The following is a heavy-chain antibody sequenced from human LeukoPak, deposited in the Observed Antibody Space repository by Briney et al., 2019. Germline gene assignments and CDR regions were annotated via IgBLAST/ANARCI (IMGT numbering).Heavy chain of an antibody. J-gene: IGHJ4*02. CDR1: GGSFSGYY. Sequence: SETLSLTCADYGGSFSGYYWSWIRQPPGKGLEWIGEINHSGSTNYNPSLKSRVTISVDTSKNQFSLKLSSVTAADTAVYYCARGLRRSNYYGSGSYYRGSYYFDYWGRGTLVTVSS. CDR2: INHSGST. D-gene: IGHD3-10*01. V-gene: IGHV4-34*01. CDR3: ARGLRRSNYYGSGSYYRGSYYFDY.